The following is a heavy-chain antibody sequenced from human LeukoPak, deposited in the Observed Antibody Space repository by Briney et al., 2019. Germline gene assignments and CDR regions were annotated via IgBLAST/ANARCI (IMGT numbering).Heavy chain of an antibody. D-gene: IGHD6-19*01. J-gene: IGHJ6*02. CDR3: ARVRPAGSRPRYYYYYGMDV. Sequence: PSETLSLTCAVYGGSFSGYYWSWIRQPPGKGLEWIGEINHSGSTNYNPSLKSRVTISVDTSKNQFSLKLSSVTAADTAVYYCARVRPAGSRPRYYYYYGMDVWGQGTTVTVSS. V-gene: IGHV4-34*01. CDR2: INHSGST. CDR1: GGSFSGYY.